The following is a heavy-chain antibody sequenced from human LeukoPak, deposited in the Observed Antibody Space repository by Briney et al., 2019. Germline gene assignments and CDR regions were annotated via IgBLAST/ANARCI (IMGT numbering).Heavy chain of an antibody. CDR3: TTYSRSLDY. Sequence: GGSLRLSCAASGFTFSNYAMSWVRQAPGKGLEWVSIITGGGGSTYYADSVKGRLTISRDDFKNTLYLQMSSLRDEDTAVYYCTTYSRSLDYWGQGTLVTVSS. D-gene: IGHD1-26*01. CDR1: GFTFSNYA. CDR2: ITGGGGST. J-gene: IGHJ4*02. V-gene: IGHV3-23*01.